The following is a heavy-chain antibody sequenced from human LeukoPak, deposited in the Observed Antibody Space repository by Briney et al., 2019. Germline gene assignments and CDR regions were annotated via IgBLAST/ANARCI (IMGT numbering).Heavy chain of an antibody. D-gene: IGHD6-19*01. V-gene: IGHV1-18*01. J-gene: IGHJ4*02. Sequence: ASVKVSCKASGYTFTSYGISWVRQAPGQGLEWMGWISVYNGNTNYAQKLQGRVTMTTDTSTSTAYMELRSLRSDDTAVYYCARDQLPYSSGWYPDYWGQGTLVTVSS. CDR1: GYTFTSYG. CDR2: ISVYNGNT. CDR3: ARDQLPYSSGWYPDY.